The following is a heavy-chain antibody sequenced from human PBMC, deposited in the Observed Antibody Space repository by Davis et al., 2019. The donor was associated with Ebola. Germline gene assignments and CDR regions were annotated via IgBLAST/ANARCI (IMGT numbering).Heavy chain of an antibody. Sequence: GESLKISCAASGFTFSSYSMNWVRQAPGKGLEWVSYISSGSSTISYADSVKGRFTISRDDAKNSLYLQISSLRDEETAGYYCASGGSSTWTTFHYWGQGTLVTVSS. J-gene: IGHJ4*02. CDR1: GFTFSSYS. CDR3: ASGGSSTWTTFHY. V-gene: IGHV3-48*02. CDR2: ISSGSSTI. D-gene: IGHD1-26*01.